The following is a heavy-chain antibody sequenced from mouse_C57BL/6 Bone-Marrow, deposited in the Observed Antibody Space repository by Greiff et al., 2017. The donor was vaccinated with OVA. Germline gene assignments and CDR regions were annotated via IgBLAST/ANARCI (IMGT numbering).Heavy chain of an antibody. D-gene: IGHD2-1*01. Sequence: EVQLQQSGAELVRPGASVKLSCTASGFNIKDDYMHWVKQRPEPGLEWIGWIDPENGDTEYASKFQGKATITADTSSNTAYLQLSSLTSEDTAVYYWTSDGNFDYWGQGTTLTVSS. V-gene: IGHV14-4*01. CDR1: GFNIKDDY. CDR2: IDPENGDT. J-gene: IGHJ2*01. CDR3: TSDGNFDY.